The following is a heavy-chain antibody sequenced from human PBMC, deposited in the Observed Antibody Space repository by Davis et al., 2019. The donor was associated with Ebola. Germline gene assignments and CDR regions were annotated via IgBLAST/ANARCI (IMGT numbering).Heavy chain of an antibody. CDR2: MRPNSGQT. CDR1: GYTFTSYA. V-gene: IGHV1-8*02. D-gene: IGHD3/OR15-3a*01. CDR3: VSAMPHFSFWTADLIGGMDV. Sequence: AASVKVSCKASGYTFTSYAMHWVRQAPGQRLEWMGWMRPNSGQTAYAQKFQGRVTMTRDTSINTAYMELTSLKSEDTAVYYCVSAMPHFSFWTADLIGGMDVWGQGTTVIVSS. J-gene: IGHJ6*02.